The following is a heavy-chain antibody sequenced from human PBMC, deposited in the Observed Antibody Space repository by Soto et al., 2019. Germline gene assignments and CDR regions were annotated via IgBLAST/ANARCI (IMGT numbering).Heavy chain of an antibody. CDR2: ISAYNGNT. J-gene: IGHJ6*02. CDR3: ARGGEYCSSTSCYTSANGMDV. Sequence: GASVKVSCKASGYTFTSYGISWVRQAPGQGLEWMGWISAYNGNTNYAQKLQGRVTMTTDTSTSTAYMELRSLRSDDTAVYYCARGGEYCSSTSCYTSANGMDVWGQGTTVTVSS. V-gene: IGHV1-18*01. D-gene: IGHD2-2*02. CDR1: GYTFTSYG.